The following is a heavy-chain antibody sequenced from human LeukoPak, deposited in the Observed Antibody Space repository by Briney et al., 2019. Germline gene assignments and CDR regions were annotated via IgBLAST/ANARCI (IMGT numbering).Heavy chain of an antibody. D-gene: IGHD6-19*01. CDR2: FSGSGGST. CDR3: TSWGGIAVGYYMDV. J-gene: IGHJ6*03. V-gene: IGHV3-23*01. CDR1: GFTFSSYA. Sequence: GGSLRLSCAASGFTFSSYAMSWVRQAPGKGLECISGFSGSGGSTYYADSVKGRFTISRDNSKNTLYLQMNSLRAEDTAVYYCTSWGGIAVGYYMDVWGKGTTVTVSS.